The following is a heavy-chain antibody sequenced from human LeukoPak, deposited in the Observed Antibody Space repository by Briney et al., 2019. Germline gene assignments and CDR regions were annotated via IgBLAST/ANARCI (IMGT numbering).Heavy chain of an antibody. CDR1: GYSFTSYY. CDR2: INPSGGST. D-gene: IGHD6-6*01. Sequence: GESLKISCKGSGYSFTSYYMHWVRQAPGQGLEWMGIINPSGGSTSYAQKFQGRVTMTRDTSTSTVYMELSSLRSEDTAVYYCARAEQLAEFDYWGQGTLVTVSS. J-gene: IGHJ4*02. V-gene: IGHV1-46*01. CDR3: ARAEQLAEFDY.